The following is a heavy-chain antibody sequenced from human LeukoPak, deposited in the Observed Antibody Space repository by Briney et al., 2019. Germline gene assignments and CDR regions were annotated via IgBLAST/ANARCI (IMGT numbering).Heavy chain of an antibody. CDR1: GFTFSSYA. Sequence: GGSLRLSCAASGFTFSSYAMGWVRQAPGKGLEWVSAISGSGGSTYYADSVKGRFTISRDNSKNTLYLQMNSLRAEDTAVYYCAKVGLYYGSGSYYNWFDPWGQGTLVTVSS. D-gene: IGHD3-10*01. CDR3: AKVGLYYGSGSYYNWFDP. CDR2: ISGSGGST. J-gene: IGHJ5*02. V-gene: IGHV3-23*01.